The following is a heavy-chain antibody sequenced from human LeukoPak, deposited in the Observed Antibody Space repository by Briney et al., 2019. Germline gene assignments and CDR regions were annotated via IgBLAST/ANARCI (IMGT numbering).Heavy chain of an antibody. CDR3: ARVGYSGYEDFDY. V-gene: IGHV1-8*02. D-gene: IGHD5-12*01. CDR2: MNPNSGNT. CDR1: GYTFTSYG. Sequence: ASVKVSCKASGYTFTSYGISWVRQATGQGLEWMGWMNPNSGNTGYAQKFQGRVTMTRNTSISTAYMELSSLRSEDTAVYYCARVGYSGYEDFDYWGQGTLVTVSS. J-gene: IGHJ4*02.